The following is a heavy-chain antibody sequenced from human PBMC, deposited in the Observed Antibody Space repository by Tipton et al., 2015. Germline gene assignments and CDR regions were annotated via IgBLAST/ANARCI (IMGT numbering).Heavy chain of an antibody. Sequence: TLSLTCSVSGGSISSSSYYWDWIRQPPGKGLEWIGNIYYSGSTYYNPSLNSRVTISIDTSRNQFSLKLSSVTAAGTAVYYCARFRYYGSESERGYFHGLDVWGQGTTVTVSS. V-gene: IGHV4-39*07. CDR3: ARFRYYGSESERGYFHGLDV. CDR2: IYYSGST. J-gene: IGHJ6*02. D-gene: IGHD3-10*01. CDR1: GGSISSSSYY.